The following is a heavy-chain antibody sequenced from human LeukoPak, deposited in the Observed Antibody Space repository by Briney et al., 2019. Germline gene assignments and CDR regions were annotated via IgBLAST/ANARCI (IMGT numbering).Heavy chain of an antibody. CDR1: GFTFSSYS. J-gene: IGHJ6*02. Sequence: PGGSLRLSCAASGFTFSSYSMNWVRQAPGKGLEWVSSISSSSSYIYYADSVKGRFTISRDNAKNSLYLQMNSLRAEDTALYYCAKDAAAGTAGYGMDVWGQGTTVTVSS. CDR3: AKDAAAGTAGYGMDV. D-gene: IGHD6-13*01. V-gene: IGHV3-21*04. CDR2: ISSSSSYI.